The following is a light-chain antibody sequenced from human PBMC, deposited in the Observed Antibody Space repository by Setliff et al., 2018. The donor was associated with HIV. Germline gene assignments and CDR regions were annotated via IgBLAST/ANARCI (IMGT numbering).Light chain of an antibody. J-gene: IGLJ1*01. CDR3: SSLTSIITYV. CDR2: DLD. Sequence: QSVLTQPASVSGSPGQSITISCTGTSSDVGAYNYVCWYQQLPGKAPKLTISDLDNRPSGVSNRFSGSKSGNTASLTISGLRAEDEADYYCSSLTSIITYVFGTGTKVTVL. CDR1: SSDVGAYNY. V-gene: IGLV2-14*03.